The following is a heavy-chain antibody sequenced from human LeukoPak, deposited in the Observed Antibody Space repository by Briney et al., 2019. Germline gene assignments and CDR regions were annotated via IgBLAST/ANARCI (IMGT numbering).Heavy chain of an antibody. CDR3: AKRRHYYGSGDYYRDP. D-gene: IGHD3-10*01. Sequence: QPGGSLRLSCAASGFTFSSYAMSWVRQAPGKGLEWVSSISGSGTNTYYADSVKGRFTISRDNSRNLLFLQMSSLRVEDMAVYYCAKRRHYYGSGDYYRDPWGQGTLVTVSS. V-gene: IGHV3-23*01. CDR2: ISGSGTNT. J-gene: IGHJ5*02. CDR1: GFTFSSYA.